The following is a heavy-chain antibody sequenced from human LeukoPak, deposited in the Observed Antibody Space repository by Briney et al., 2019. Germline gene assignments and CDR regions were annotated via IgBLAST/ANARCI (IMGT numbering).Heavy chain of an antibody. CDR1: GGSVSSDY. Sequence: SETLSLTCTVSGGSVSSDYWSWIRQPPRKGLEWIGYISYSGITNYNPSLKSRVTISVDTSKNQFSLRLSSATAAETAVYYCARHSTWGRVFDIWGQGTMVTVSS. CDR2: ISYSGIT. CDR3: ARHSTWGRVFDI. D-gene: IGHD7-27*01. J-gene: IGHJ3*02. V-gene: IGHV4-59*08.